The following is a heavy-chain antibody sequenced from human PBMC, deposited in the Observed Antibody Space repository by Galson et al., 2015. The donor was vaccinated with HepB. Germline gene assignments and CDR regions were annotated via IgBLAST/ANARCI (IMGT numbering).Heavy chain of an antibody. CDR2: VYSSGPT. J-gene: IGHJ3*02. Sequence: SLRLSCAASGVTVSDNDMSWVRQAPGKGLEWVSVVYSSGPTYYADTGKGRFALCRDNSKNTLYLQMNSLRADDTVLYYCARGRGGGAFDIWGQGTMVTVSS. D-gene: IGHD3-10*01. CDR1: GVTVSDND. CDR3: ARGRGGGAFDI. V-gene: IGHV3-66*01.